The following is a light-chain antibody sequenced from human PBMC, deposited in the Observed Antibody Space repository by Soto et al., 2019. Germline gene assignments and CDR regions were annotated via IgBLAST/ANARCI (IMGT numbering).Light chain of an antibody. CDR3: ETWDSKSWV. V-gene: IGLV4-60*02. CDR1: SGHSSYI. J-gene: IGLJ3*02. Sequence: QSVLTQSSSASASLGSSVKLTCTLSSGHSSYIIAWHQQQPGKAPRYLMKLEGSGTYSKGSGVPDRFSGSSSGADRYLTISNLQFEDEADYFCETWDSKSWVFGGGTQLTVL. CDR2: LEGSGTY.